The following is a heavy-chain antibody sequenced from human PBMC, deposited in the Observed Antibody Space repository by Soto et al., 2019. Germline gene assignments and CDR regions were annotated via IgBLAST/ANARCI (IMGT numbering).Heavy chain of an antibody. V-gene: IGHV3-49*04. CDR3: TRVRDYSNLHYYYYGMDV. Sequence: PGGSLRLSCTASGFTFGDYAMSWVRQAPGKGLEWVGFIRSKAYGGTTEYAASVKGRFTISRDDSKSIAYLQMNSRKTEDTAVYYCTRVRDYSNLHYYYYGMDVWGQGTTVTVSS. CDR2: IRSKAYGGTT. CDR1: GFTFGDYA. D-gene: IGHD4-4*01. J-gene: IGHJ6*02.